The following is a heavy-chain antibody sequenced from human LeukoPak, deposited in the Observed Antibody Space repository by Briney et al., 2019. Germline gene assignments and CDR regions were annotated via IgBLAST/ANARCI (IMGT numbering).Heavy chain of an antibody. CDR1: GGSISSSSYY. CDR2: IYYSGST. V-gene: IGHV4-39*01. J-gene: IGHJ4*02. CDR3: ARHVVVPAAIPHYFDY. Sequence: SETLSLTCTVSGGSISSSSYYWGWIRQPPGKGLEWIGSIYYSGSTYYNPSLKSRVTISVDTSKNQFSLKLSSVTAADTAVYYCARHVVVPAAIPHYFDYWGQGTLVTVSS. D-gene: IGHD2-2*02.